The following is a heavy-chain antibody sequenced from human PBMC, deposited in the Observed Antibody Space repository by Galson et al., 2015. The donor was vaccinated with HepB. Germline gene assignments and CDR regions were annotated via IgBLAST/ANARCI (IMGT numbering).Heavy chain of an antibody. CDR3: ARRPVSGSLLLGAFDI. CDR1: GYTFTSYY. Sequence: SVKVSCKASGYTFTSYYMHWVRQAPGQGLEWMGIINPSGGSTSYAQKFQGRVTMTRDTSTSTVYMELSSLRSEDTAVYYCARRPVSGSLLLGAFDIWGQGTMVTVSS. D-gene: IGHD1-26*01. V-gene: IGHV1-46*01. CDR2: INPSGGST. J-gene: IGHJ3*02.